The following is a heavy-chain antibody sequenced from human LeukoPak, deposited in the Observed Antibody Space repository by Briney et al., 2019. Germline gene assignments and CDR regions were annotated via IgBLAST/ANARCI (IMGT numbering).Heavy chain of an antibody. CDR2: LDSGGRT. CDR3: ARVHSDSSGYYQHDY. D-gene: IGHD3-22*01. CDR1: GFTLSSNY. Sequence: GGSLRLSCAASGFTLSSNYMSWVRQAPGHGLEWVSTLDSGGRTFHADSVKGRFTISRDNSKNTLYLQMNALRAEDTAVYYCARVHSDSSGYYQHDYWGQGTLVTVSS. J-gene: IGHJ4*02. V-gene: IGHV3-66*01.